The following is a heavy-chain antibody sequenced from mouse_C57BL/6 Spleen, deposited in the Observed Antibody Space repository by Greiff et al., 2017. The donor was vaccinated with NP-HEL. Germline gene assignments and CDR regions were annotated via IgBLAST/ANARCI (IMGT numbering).Heavy chain of an antibody. J-gene: IGHJ3*01. V-gene: IGHV5-4*01. CDR1: GFTFSSYA. CDR3: ARDYYGSSYWFAY. CDR2: ISDGGSYT. D-gene: IGHD1-1*01. Sequence: EVQLVESGGGLVKPGGSLKLSCAASGFTFSSYAMSWVRQTPEKRLEWVATISDGGSYTYYPDNVKGRFTISRDNAKNNLYLQMSHLKSEDTAMYYFARDYYGSSYWFAYWGQGTRVTVSA.